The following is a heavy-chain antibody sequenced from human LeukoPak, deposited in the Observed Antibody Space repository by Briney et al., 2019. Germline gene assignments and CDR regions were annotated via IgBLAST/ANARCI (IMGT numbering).Heavy chain of an antibody. D-gene: IGHD4-17*01. CDR3: ARGLGDYGDCVDCLYFDY. CDR2: IIPIFCTA. CDR1: GGTFSSYA. V-gene: IGHV1-69*06. Sequence: VASVKVSCKASGGTFSSYAISGVRQAPAQGLEWMGGIIPIFCTANYAQKFQGRVTITADKSTSTAYMELSSLRSEDTAVYYCARGLGDYGDCVDCLYFDYWGQGTLVTVSS. J-gene: IGHJ4*02.